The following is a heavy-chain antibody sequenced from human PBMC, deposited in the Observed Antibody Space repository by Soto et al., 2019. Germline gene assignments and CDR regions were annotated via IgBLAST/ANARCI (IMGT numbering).Heavy chain of an antibody. CDR1: GYAFSSYW. D-gene: IGHD2-8*02. CDR3: ARAYSTATICKPWFDP. CDR2: IYPGEFDT. Sequence: GDSLKISCNGSGYAFSSYWIAWVRQMPGKGLEWMGIIYPGEFDTRYSPSFQGQVTISVDKSITTAYLQWSSMKASDTGMYYWARAYSTATICKPWFDPWGQETRV. V-gene: IGHV5-51*01. J-gene: IGHJ5*01.